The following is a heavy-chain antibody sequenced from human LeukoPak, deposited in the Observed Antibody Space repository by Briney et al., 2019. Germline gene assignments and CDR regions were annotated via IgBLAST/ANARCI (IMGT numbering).Heavy chain of an antibody. CDR1: GFTFSSYG. V-gene: IGHV3-30*02. D-gene: IGHD2-2*01. Sequence: GGSLRLSCAASGFTFSSYGMHWVRQAPGKGLEWVAYIRYDASNEYYADSVKGRFTISRDNSKNTLYLQMNSLRAEDTAVYYCARDRREPAASLSDWGQGTLVTVSS. CDR2: IRYDASNE. CDR3: ARDRREPAASLSD. J-gene: IGHJ4*02.